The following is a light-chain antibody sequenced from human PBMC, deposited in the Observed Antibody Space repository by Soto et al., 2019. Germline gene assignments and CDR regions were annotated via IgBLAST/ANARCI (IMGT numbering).Light chain of an antibody. CDR2: GAS. J-gene: IGKJ2*01. Sequence: EIVLTQSPGTLSLSPGERATLSCRASQSVSSSYLAWYQHKPGQAPRLLICGASSRATGIPDRFSGSGSGTDFTLTISRLEPEDFAVYYCQQYGSSPHTFGQGTKLEIK. V-gene: IGKV3-20*01. CDR1: QSVSSSY. CDR3: QQYGSSPHT.